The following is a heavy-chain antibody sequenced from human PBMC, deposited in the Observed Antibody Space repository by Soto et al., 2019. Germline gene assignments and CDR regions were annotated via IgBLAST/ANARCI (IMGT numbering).Heavy chain of an antibody. D-gene: IGHD2-8*01. CDR2: ISGSGDRT. CDR1: GFTFTSLA. Sequence: EVQLLESGGGLVQPGGSLRLSCAASGFTFTSLAMSWVRQAPGKGLEWVAAISGSGDRTYSADSVKGRFTISRDNSKTTLYLQMNSLRAEDTAVYYCAKDADRDCTNGACPASDYWGQGTLVTVSS. V-gene: IGHV3-23*01. CDR3: AKDADRDCTNGACPASDY. J-gene: IGHJ4*02.